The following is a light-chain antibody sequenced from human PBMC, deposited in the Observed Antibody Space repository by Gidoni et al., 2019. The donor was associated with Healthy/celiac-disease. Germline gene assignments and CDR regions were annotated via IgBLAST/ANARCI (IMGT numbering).Light chain of an antibody. Sequence: QSALTKPRSVSGSPGQSVTISCTGTSSDVGGYNYVSWYQQHLGKAPKLMIYDVSKRPSGVPDRFSGSKSGNTASLTISGLQAEDEADYYCCSYAGSYARVFGGGTKLTVL. V-gene: IGLV2-11*01. CDR2: DVS. CDR1: SSDVGGYNY. CDR3: CSYAGSYARV. J-gene: IGLJ3*02.